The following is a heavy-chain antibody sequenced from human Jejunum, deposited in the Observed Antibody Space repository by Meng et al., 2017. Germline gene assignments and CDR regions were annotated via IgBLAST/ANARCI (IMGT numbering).Heavy chain of an antibody. J-gene: IGHJ4*02. CDR2: FTRGGTT. D-gene: IGHD1-26*01. V-gene: IGHV4-34*02. CDR1: GGSISGYF. Sequence: HVRVQQWGAGLLKPSETLSLTCAVYGGSISGYFWGWIRQAPGEGLEWVGEFTRGGTTNYNPSLKSRVTISADTSKNQFSLTLSSVSAADTAVYYCARHEVDFDNWGQGTLVTVSS. CDR3: ARHEVDFDN.